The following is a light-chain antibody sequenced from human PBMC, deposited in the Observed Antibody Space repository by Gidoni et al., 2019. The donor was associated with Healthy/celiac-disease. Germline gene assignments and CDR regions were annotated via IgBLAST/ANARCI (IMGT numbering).Light chain of an antibody. CDR2: LGS. J-gene: IGKJ1*01. V-gene: IGKV2-28*01. CDR1: QSLLHSNGYNY. Sequence: EIVITPFPLSPPVTPGEPASISCRSSQSLLHSNGYNYLDWYLQKPGQSPQLLIYLGSNRASGVPDRFSGSGSGTDFTLKISRVEAEDVGVYYCMQALQTLWTFGQGTKVEIK. CDR3: MQALQTLWT.